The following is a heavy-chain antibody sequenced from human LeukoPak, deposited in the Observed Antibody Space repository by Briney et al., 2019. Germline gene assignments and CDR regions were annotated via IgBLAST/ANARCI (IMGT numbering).Heavy chain of an antibody. J-gene: IGHJ2*01. Sequence: PSETLSLTCTVSGGSISSGGYYWSWIRQHPGKGLEWIGYIYYSGSTYYNPSLKSRVTISVDTSKNQFSLKLSSVTAADTAVYYCARHNIYYDSSYWYFDLWGRGTLVTVSS. V-gene: IGHV4-31*03. D-gene: IGHD3-22*01. CDR3: ARHNIYYDSSYWYFDL. CDR1: GGSISSGGYY. CDR2: IYYSGST.